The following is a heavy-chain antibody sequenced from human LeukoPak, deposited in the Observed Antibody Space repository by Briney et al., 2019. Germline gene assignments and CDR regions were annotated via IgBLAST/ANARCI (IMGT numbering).Heavy chain of an antibody. D-gene: IGHD6-19*01. Sequence: SETLSLTCTVSGGSFGNYYWSWIRQPPGKGLEWIGYIYDSGTTNYNPSLKSRVTISVGTSKNQFSLKLSSVTAADTAVYYCARGGGAVAWMGSWFDPWGQGTLVTVSS. CDR1: GGSFGNYY. CDR3: ARGGGAVAWMGSWFDP. V-gene: IGHV4-59*08. CDR2: IYDSGTT. J-gene: IGHJ5*02.